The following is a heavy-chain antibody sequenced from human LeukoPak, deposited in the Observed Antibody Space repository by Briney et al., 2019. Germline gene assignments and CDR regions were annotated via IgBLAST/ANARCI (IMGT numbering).Heavy chain of an antibody. Sequence: SVKVSCKASGGTFSSYAISWVRQAPGQGLEWMGGIIPIFGTANYAQKFQGRVTITADESTSTAYMELSSLRSEDTAVYYCASSNQAPGPVHSGSFDPWGQGTLVTVSP. CDR3: ASSNQAPGPVHSGSFDP. D-gene: IGHD1-14*01. CDR2: IIPIFGTA. J-gene: IGHJ5*02. V-gene: IGHV1-69*13. CDR1: GGTFSSYA.